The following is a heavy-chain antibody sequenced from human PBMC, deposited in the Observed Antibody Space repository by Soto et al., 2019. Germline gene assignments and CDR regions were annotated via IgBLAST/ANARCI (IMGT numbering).Heavy chain of an antibody. CDR1: GGSVSSGSYY. CDR3: ASSQDYYDSSGYFVY. Sequence: SETLSLTCTVSGGSVSSGSYYWSWIRQPPGKGLEWIGYIYYSGSTNYNPSLKSRVTISVDTSKNQFSLKLSSVTAADTAVYYCASSQDYYDSSGYFVYWGQGTLVPSPQ. J-gene: IGHJ4*02. CDR2: IYYSGST. V-gene: IGHV4-61*01. D-gene: IGHD3-22*01.